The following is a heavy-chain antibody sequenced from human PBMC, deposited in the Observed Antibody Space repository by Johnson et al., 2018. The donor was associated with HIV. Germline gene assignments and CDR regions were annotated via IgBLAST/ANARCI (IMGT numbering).Heavy chain of an antibody. CDR1: GFIFSTYG. V-gene: IGHV3-30*02. CDR2: IRYDGHNK. CDR3: GALAGSVSAFDI. Sequence: QVQLVESGGGVVQPGGSLRLSCAASGFIFSTYGMHWVRQAPGKGLEWVAFIRYDGHNKYYADFVKGRFTISRDNSKNTLYLQMNSLRAEDTAVYYCGALAGSVSAFDIWGQGTMVTVSS. J-gene: IGHJ3*02. D-gene: IGHD6-19*01.